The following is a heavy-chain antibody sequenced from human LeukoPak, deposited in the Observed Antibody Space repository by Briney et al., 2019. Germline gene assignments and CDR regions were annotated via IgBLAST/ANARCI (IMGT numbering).Heavy chain of an antibody. CDR2: ISGDGGGI. V-gene: IGHV3-23*01. D-gene: IGHD4-11*01. J-gene: IGHJ3*02. CDR1: GFAFNNYA. Sequence: GGSLRLSCAASGFAFNNYAMSWVRQVPGKGLEWVSIISGDGGGIFYADSVTGRFTISRDNFKNTLYLQMNSLRAEDTAVYYCAKKGRGLQSNDAFDIWGQGTMVTVSS. CDR3: AKKGRGLQSNDAFDI.